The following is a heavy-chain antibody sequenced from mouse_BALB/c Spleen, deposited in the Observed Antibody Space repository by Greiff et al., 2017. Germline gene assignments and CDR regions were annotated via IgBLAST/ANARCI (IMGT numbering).Heavy chain of an antibody. D-gene: IGHD1-1*02. V-gene: IGHV1S56*01. CDR3: ARGGGIFYAMDY. CDR1: GYTFTSYY. CDR2: IYPGNVNT. Sequence: QVQLQQSGPELVKPGASVRISCKASGYTFTSYYIHWVKQRPGQGLEWIGWIYPGNVNTKYNEKFKGKATLTADKSSSTAYMQLSSLTSEDSAVYFCARGGGIFYAMDYWGQGTSVTVSS. J-gene: IGHJ4*01.